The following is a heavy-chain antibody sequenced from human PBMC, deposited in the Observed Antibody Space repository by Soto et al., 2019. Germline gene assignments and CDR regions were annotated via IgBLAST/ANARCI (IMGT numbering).Heavy chain of an antibody. CDR1: GGSISSGDYY. J-gene: IGHJ6*02. CDR3: ARDQVPVPSLLEFGYHYYGMDV. V-gene: IGHV4-30-4*01. CDR2: IYYTGST. Sequence: QVQLQESGPGLVKPSQTLSLTCTVSGGSISSGDYYWSWIRQPPGKGLEWIGYIYYTGSTYYNPSLKSRVSISVDTSNNQFSLKLRSVTAADTAVYYCARDQVPVPSLLEFGYHYYGMDVWGQGTTVTVSS. D-gene: IGHD3-3*01.